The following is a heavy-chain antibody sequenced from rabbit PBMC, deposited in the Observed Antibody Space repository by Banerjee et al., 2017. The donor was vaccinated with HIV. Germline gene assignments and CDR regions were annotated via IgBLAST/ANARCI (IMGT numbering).Heavy chain of an antibody. CDR3: ARDLAGVIGWNFGL. Sequence: QEQLEESGGDLVKPGASLTLTCTASGFSFSSSYWICWVRQAPGKGLEWIGCIYTGSGITYYASWAKGRFTISLDNAQNTVFLQMNSLTAADTATYFCARDLAGVIGWNFGLWGPGTLVTVS. D-gene: IGHD4-1*01. V-gene: IGHV1S45*01. CDR2: IYTGSGIT. J-gene: IGHJ6*01. CDR1: GFSFSSSYW.